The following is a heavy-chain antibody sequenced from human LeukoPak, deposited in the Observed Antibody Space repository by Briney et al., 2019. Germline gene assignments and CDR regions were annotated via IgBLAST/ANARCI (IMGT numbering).Heavy chain of an antibody. Sequence: SGGSLRLSCAASGFTFSSYAMHWVRQAPGKGLEWVAVISYDGSNKYYADSVKGRFTISRDNSKNTLYLQMNSLRAEDTAVYYCARKGYDILTGSKAGYYYMDVWGKGTTVTVSS. J-gene: IGHJ6*03. CDR1: GFTFSSYA. D-gene: IGHD3-9*01. CDR2: ISYDGSNK. V-gene: IGHV3-30*04. CDR3: ARKGYDILTGSKAGYYYMDV.